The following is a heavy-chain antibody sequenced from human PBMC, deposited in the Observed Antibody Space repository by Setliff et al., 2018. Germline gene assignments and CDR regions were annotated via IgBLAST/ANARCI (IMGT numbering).Heavy chain of an antibody. CDR3: ARGPRHKFWSGYYLVAVND. CDR2: INPNSGNT. CDR1: GYTFTNYD. Sequence: ASVKVSCKASGYTFTNYDINWVRQATGQGLEWMGWINPNSGNTGYAQNFQGRVTMTRNTSISTAYMELSSLRFEDTAVYSCARGPRHKFWSGYYLVAVNDWGHRTLVRVCS. V-gene: IGHV1-8*02. D-gene: IGHD3-3*01. J-gene: IGHJ4*01.